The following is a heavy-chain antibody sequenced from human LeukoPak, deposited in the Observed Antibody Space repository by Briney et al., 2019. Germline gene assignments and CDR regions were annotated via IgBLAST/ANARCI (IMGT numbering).Heavy chain of an antibody. V-gene: IGHV1-46*01. Sequence: ASVKVSCKASGYTFTGYYMHWVRQAPGQGLEWMGIINPSGGSTSYAQKFQGRVTMTRDTSTSTVYMELSSLRSEDTAVYYCARGAYYDFHYYYYYMDVWGKGTTVTVSS. CDR1: GYTFTGYY. CDR3: ARGAYYDFHYYYYYMDV. CDR2: INPSGGST. D-gene: IGHD3-3*01. J-gene: IGHJ6*03.